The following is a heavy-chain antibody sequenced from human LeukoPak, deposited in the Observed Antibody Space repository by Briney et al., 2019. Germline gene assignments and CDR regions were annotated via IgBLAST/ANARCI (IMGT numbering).Heavy chain of an antibody. J-gene: IGHJ4*02. D-gene: IGHD6-19*01. Sequence: ASVKVSCKASGYIFTCYYMHWVRQAPGQGLEWMGWINPNSGGTNYAQKFRGRVTMSRNTSISTAYMELSRLRSDDTAVYYCAREGYSSGNFDYWGQGTLVTVSS. V-gene: IGHV1-2*02. CDR1: GYIFTCYY. CDR3: AREGYSSGNFDY. CDR2: INPNSGGT.